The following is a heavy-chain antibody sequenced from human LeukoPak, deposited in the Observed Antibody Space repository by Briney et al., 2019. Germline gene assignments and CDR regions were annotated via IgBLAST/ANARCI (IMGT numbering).Heavy chain of an antibody. CDR1: GFTFDDYG. V-gene: IGHV3-20*04. D-gene: IGHD2-15*01. CDR2: INWNGGST. Sequence: RSGGSLRLSCAASGFTFDDYGMSWVRQAPGKGLEWVSGINWNGGSTGYADSVKGRFTISRDNAKNSLYLQMNSLRAEDTALYYCAKSGASGRYFDYWGQGTLVTVSS. J-gene: IGHJ4*02. CDR3: AKSGASGRYFDY.